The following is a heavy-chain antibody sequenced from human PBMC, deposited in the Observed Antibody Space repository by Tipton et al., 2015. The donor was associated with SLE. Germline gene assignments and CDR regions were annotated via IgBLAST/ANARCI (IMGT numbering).Heavy chain of an antibody. V-gene: IGHV4-59*08. CDR1: GGSISSHY. CDR2: ISNGGGT. J-gene: IGHJ6*02. Sequence: GLVKPSETLSLTCSVSGGSISSHYWIWIRQPPGKGLEWIGYISNGGGTNYNPSLKSRVTISVDTAKNQFSLKLTSVTAADTAVYYCARGMLTWRGAIVGVDVWGQGTTVNVSS. CDR3: ARGMLTWRGAIVGVDV. D-gene: IGHD3-10*02.